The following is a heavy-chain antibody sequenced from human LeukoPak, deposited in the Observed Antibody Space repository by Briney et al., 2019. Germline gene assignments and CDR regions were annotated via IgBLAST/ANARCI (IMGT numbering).Heavy chain of an antibody. CDR3: ARGSEGYCSGGGCYYGMDV. CDR1: GFTFSSYT. V-gene: IGHV3-21*01. CDR2: ISSSSSYI. J-gene: IGHJ6*01. Sequence: GGSLRLSCAASGFTFSSYTMNWVRQAPGKGLEWVSYISSSSSYIYYADSGKGRLTISRDNAENSLYLKMNSLRAEDTAVYYCARGSEGYCSGGGCYYGMDVWGQGTTVTVSS. D-gene: IGHD2-15*01.